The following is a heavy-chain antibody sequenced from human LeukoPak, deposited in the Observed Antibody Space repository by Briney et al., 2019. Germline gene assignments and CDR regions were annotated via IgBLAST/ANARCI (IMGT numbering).Heavy chain of an antibody. D-gene: IGHD3-10*01. CDR1: GFTFSSYW. J-gene: IGHJ4*02. CDR3: ARNMVRGVTAPIDY. CDR2: INSDGSST. Sequence: GGSLRLSCAASGFTFSSYWMHWVRQAPGKGLVWVSRINSDGSSTSYADSVKGRFTLSRDNAKNTLYLQMNSLRAEDTAVYYCARNMVRGVTAPIDYWGQGTLVTVSS. V-gene: IGHV3-74*01.